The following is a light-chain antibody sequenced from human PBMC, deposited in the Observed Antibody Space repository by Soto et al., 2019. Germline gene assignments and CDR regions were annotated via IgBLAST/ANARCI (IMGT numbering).Light chain of an antibody. CDR2: AAS. Sequence: DIQMTQSPSSLSASVGDRVTITCRASQGITNYLAWWQQKPGKLPKLLIYAASTLQSGVPSRFSGSGFGTYFTLTISSLQPEDVATYYCHKYSSAPPEAFGPGTKVDLK. V-gene: IGKV1-27*01. J-gene: IGKJ3*01. CDR3: HKYSSAPPEA. CDR1: QGITNY.